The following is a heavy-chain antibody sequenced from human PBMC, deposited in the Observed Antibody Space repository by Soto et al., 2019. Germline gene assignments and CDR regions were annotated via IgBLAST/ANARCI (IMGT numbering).Heavy chain of an antibody. CDR3: ARDVGVYSSGRYFDY. J-gene: IGHJ4*02. CDR1: GFTFSSYS. V-gene: IGHV3-21*01. D-gene: IGHD6-19*01. Sequence: EVQLVESGGGLVKPGGSLRLSCAASGFTFSSYSMNWVRQAPGKGLECVSSISSSSSYIYYADSVKGRFTISRDNAKNSLYLQMNSLRAEDTAVYYCARDVGVYSSGRYFDYWGQGTLVTVSS. CDR2: ISSSSSYI.